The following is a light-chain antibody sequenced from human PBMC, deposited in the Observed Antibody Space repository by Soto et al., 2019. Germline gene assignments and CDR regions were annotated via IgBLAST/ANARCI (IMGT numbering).Light chain of an antibody. Sequence: QSALTQPASVSGSPGQSITISCTGTSSDGGGYNYVSWYQQHPGKAPKLMIYEVSNRPSGVSNRFSGSKSGNTASLTISGLQAEGEADYSCTSYTTSSTHWVFGGGTKVTVL. V-gene: IGLV2-14*01. J-gene: IGLJ3*02. CDR2: EVS. CDR3: TSYTTSSTHWV. CDR1: SSDGGGYNY.